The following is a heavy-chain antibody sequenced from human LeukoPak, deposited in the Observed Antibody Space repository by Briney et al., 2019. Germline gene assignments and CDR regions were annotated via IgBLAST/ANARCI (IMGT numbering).Heavy chain of an antibody. CDR3: TGGGVVVVGPGFDL. Sequence: GGSLRLSCAASGFTFSTYEMNWVRQAPGKGLEWVSYISGSGSAIYYADSVKGRFTISRDNAKNSLYLQMNSLRADDTAVYYCTGGGVVVVGPGFDLWGPGTLVTVSS. CDR1: GFTFSTYE. CDR2: ISGSGSAI. V-gene: IGHV3-48*03. D-gene: IGHD3-22*01. J-gene: IGHJ5*02.